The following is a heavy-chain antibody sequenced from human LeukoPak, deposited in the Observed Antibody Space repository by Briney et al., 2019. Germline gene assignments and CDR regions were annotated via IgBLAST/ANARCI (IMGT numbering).Heavy chain of an antibody. V-gene: IGHV3-7*01. J-gene: IGHJ4*02. D-gene: IGHD5-18*01. Sequence: PGGSLRLSCAASGFTFSSYWMSWVRQAPGKGLEWVANINQDGSEKYYVDSVKGRFTISRDNAKNSLYLQMNSLRAEDTAVYYCARDRPLYSYGLRYFDYWGQGTLVTVSS. CDR2: INQDGSEK. CDR3: ARDRPLYSYGLRYFDY. CDR1: GFTFSSYW.